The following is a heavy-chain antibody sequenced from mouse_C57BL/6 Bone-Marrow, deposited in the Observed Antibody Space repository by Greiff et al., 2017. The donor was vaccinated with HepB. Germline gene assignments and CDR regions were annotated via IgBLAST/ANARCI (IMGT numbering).Heavy chain of an antibody. CDR3: TFYDYGFAY. Sequence: VQLQQPGAELVKPGASVKVSCKASGYTFTSYWMHWVKQRPEQGLEWIGWIDPENGDTEYASKFQGKATITADTSSNTAYLQLSSLTSEDTAVYYCTFYDYGFAYWGQGTLVTVSA. V-gene: IGHV14-4*01. CDR1: GYTFTSYW. D-gene: IGHD2-4*01. CDR2: IDPENGDT. J-gene: IGHJ3*01.